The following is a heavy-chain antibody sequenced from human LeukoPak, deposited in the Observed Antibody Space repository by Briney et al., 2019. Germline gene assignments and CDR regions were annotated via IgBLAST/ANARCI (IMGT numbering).Heavy chain of an antibody. CDR1: GFTFSSYG. CDR2: IWYDGSNK. J-gene: IGHJ6*02. D-gene: IGHD5-24*01. Sequence: PGRSLRLSCAASGFTFSSYGMHWVRQAPGKGLEWVAVIWYDGSNKYYADSVKGRFTISRDNSKNTLYLQMNSLRAEDTAVYYCARDSQIWLQFYYYGMDVWGQGTTVTVSS. CDR3: ARDSQIWLQFYYYGMDV. V-gene: IGHV3-33*01.